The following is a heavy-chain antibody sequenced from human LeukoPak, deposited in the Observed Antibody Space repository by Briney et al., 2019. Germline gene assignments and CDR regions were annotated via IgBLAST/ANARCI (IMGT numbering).Heavy chain of an antibody. Sequence: GGSLRLSCVASGFTFSSYGMHWVRQAPGKGLEWVAVIWYDGSNKYYADSVKGRFTISRDNSKNTLYLQMNSLRAGDTAVYYCARGGDYHQYDYWGQGTLVTVSS. J-gene: IGHJ4*02. CDR3: ARGGDYHQYDY. CDR1: GFTFSSYG. V-gene: IGHV3-33*01. CDR2: IWYDGSNK. D-gene: IGHD3-16*01.